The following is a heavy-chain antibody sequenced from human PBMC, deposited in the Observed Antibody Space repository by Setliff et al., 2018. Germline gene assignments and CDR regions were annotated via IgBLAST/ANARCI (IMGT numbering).Heavy chain of an antibody. Sequence: PGGSLRLSCAASGFTFSSYWMHWVRQAPGKGLVWVSRINSEGSSTSYADSVKGRFTISRDNAKNTRYLQMNSLRVEDTAVYYCAKEWGYCNSASCHRPFDSWGQGTLVTVSS. CDR1: GFTFSSYW. D-gene: IGHD2-2*02. CDR2: INSEGSST. V-gene: IGHV3-74*01. J-gene: IGHJ4*02. CDR3: AKEWGYCNSASCHRPFDS.